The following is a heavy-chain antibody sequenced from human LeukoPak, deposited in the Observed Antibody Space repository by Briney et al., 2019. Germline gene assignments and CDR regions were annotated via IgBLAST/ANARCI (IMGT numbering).Heavy chain of an antibody. J-gene: IGHJ4*02. CDR2: ISGSGGST. CDR1: GFTFSSYA. D-gene: IGHD2-8*02. V-gene: IGHV3-23*01. CDR3: AKLVLEPYFDY. Sequence: GGSLRLSCAASGFTFSSYAMSWVRQAPGKGLQWVSVISGSGGSTYYADSVKGRFTISRDNSKNTLYLQMNSLRAEDTAVYYCAKLVLEPYFDYWGQGTLVTVSS.